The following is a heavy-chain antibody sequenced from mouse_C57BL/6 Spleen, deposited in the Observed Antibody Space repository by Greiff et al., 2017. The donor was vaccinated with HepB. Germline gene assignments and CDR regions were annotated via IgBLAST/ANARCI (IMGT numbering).Heavy chain of an antibody. V-gene: IGHV5-17*01. Sequence: VQLKESGGGLVKPGGSLKLSCAASGFTFSDYGMHWVRQAPEKGLEWVAYISSGSSTIYYADTVKGRFTISRDNAKNTLFLQMTSLRSEDTAMYDCATGSSYGYYAMDYWGQGTSVTVSS. D-gene: IGHD1-1*01. CDR2: ISSGSSTI. CDR3: ATGSSYGYYAMDY. J-gene: IGHJ4*01. CDR1: GFTFSDYG.